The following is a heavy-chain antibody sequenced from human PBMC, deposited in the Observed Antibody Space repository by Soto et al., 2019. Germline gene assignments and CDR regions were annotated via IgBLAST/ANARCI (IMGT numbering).Heavy chain of an antibody. CDR1: GGSISNGDYY. CDR2: IYFSGST. CDR3: ARVVAAAGLWFDP. J-gene: IGHJ5*02. Sequence: QVQLQESGPGLVKPSQTLSLTCTVSGGSISNGDYYWSWIRQPPGKGLEWIGYIYFSGSTYYNPSLKSRVSISIDTSNNQFSLNVTSVPAADTAVYYCARVVAAAGLWFDPWGQGSLVTVSS. V-gene: IGHV4-30-4*01. D-gene: IGHD6-13*01.